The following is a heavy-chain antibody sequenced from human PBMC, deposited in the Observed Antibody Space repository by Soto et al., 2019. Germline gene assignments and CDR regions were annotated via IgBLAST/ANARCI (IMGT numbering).Heavy chain of an antibody. CDR2: IYWNDDK. V-gene: IGHV2-5*01. J-gene: IGHJ4*02. D-gene: IGHD3-22*01. CDR1: GFSLSTSGVG. CDR3: AHCPYYYDRSGYYAPYYFDY. Sequence: QITLKESGPTLVKPTQTLTLTCTFSGFSLSTSGVGVGWIRQPPGKALEWLALIYWNDDKRYSPSLKSRLTIAQDTSKNQVVLTMTNMDPVDTATYYCAHCPYYYDRSGYYAPYYFDYRGQGTLVTVS.